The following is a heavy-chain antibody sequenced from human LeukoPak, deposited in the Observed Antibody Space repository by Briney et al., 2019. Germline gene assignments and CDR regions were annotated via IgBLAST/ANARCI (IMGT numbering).Heavy chain of an antibody. CDR1: GFTFGSYA. D-gene: IGHD4-17*01. CDR3: ARDGATAGTVTTHPSDY. Sequence: GGSLRLSCAASGFTFGSYAMHWVRQAPGKGLEWVAVISYDGSNKYYADSVKGRFTISRDNFKNTLYLQMNSLRAEDTAVYYCARDGATAGTVTTHPSDYWGQGTLVTVSS. V-gene: IGHV3-30*04. J-gene: IGHJ4*02. CDR2: ISYDGSNK.